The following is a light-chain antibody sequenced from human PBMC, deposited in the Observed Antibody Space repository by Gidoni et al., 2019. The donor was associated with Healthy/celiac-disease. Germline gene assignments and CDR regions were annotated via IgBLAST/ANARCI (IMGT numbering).Light chain of an antibody. V-gene: IGKV2-28*01. Sequence: DIVMTQSPLSLPVTPGEPASISCRSSQSLLHSNGYNYLDWYRQKPGQSPQLLIYLGSNRASGVPDRFSGSGSGTDFTLKISRVEDEDVGVYYCMQALQTPYTFGQXTKLEIK. CDR1: QSLLHSNGYNY. J-gene: IGKJ2*01. CDR2: LGS. CDR3: MQALQTPYT.